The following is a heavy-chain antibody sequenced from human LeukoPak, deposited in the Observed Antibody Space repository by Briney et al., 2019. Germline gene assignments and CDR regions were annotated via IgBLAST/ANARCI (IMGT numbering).Heavy chain of an antibody. J-gene: IGHJ5*02. CDR3: ARSLSLSGNTNWFDP. Sequence: PSETLSLTCTVSGGSISGSSSFWAWIRQPPGKGLEWIGSFYYIGSTYYNPSLKSRVTISVDTSKNQLSLKLNSVTAADTAVYYCARSLSLSGNTNWFDPWGQGTLVTVSS. V-gene: IGHV4-39*01. D-gene: IGHD1-26*01. CDR2: FYYIGST. CDR1: GGSISGSSSF.